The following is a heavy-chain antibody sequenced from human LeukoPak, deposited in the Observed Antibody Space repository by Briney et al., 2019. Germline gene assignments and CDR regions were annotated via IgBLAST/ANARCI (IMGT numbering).Heavy chain of an antibody. J-gene: IGHJ4*02. Sequence: SETLSLTCTVSGGSISSSSYYWGWLRQPPGKGLESIGSIYYSGSTYYNPSLKSRVIISVDTSTNLFFLKLSSITAADTAVYYCARLGATVTTFDYWGQGTLVTVST. CDR3: ARLGATVTTFDY. CDR2: IYYSGST. D-gene: IGHD4-17*01. V-gene: IGHV4-39*01. CDR1: GGSISSSSYY.